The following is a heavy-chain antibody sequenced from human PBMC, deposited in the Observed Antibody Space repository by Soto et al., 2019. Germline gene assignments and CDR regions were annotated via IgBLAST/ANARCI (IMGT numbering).Heavy chain of an antibody. CDR2: INHAGST. V-gene: IGHV4-34*01. CDR3: ASAYDYRDPREAFDT. CDR1: GGSFSGYF. D-gene: IGHD4-17*01. Sequence: QVQLQQWGAGLLKPSETLSLTCTVSGGSFSGYFWNWLRQSPGKGLEWIGKINHAGSTNYNPSLKSRVTISVDTSRNQVALRLDSVTAADTGIYYCASAYDYRDPREAFDTWGLGTMVTVSS. J-gene: IGHJ3*02.